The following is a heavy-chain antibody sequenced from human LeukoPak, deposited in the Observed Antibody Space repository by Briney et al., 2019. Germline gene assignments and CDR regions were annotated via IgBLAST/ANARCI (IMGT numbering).Heavy chain of an antibody. CDR3: ASLPLRFLEWLFAFDI. V-gene: IGHV4-39*01. D-gene: IGHD3-3*01. Sequence: SETLSLTCTVSGGSISSSSYYWGWIRQPPGKGLEWIGRIYYSGSTYYNPSLKSRVTISVDTSKNQFSLKLSSVTAADTAVYYCASLPLRFLEWLFAFDIWGQGTMVTVSS. J-gene: IGHJ3*02. CDR2: IYYSGST. CDR1: GGSISSSSYY.